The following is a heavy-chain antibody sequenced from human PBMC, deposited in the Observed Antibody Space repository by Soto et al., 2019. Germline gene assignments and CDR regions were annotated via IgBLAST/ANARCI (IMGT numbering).Heavy chain of an antibody. J-gene: IGHJ4*02. V-gene: IGHV1-8*01. CDR1: GYTFTSYD. CDR3: ARTLYGDNFDY. CDR2: MNPKSGNT. Sequence: QVQLVQSGAEVKKPGASVKVSCKASGYTFTSYDINWVRQATGQGLEWMGWMNPKSGNTGYAQKFQRRVTMTKNTSISTEYMELSSLRSEDKDVYYCARTLYGDNFDYWGQGTLVTVSS. D-gene: IGHD4-17*01.